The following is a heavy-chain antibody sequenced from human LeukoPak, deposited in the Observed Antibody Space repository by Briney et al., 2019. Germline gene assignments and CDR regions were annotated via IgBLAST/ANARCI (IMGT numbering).Heavy chain of an antibody. J-gene: IGHJ4*02. D-gene: IGHD6-19*01. CDR1: GYTFTDYY. V-gene: IGHV1-2*02. Sequence: ASVKVSCKASGYTFTDYYMHWVRQAPGQGLEWMGWINPNSGNTDYAQKFQGRVTLTRDTSISTAYMELSRLRSDDTAVYYCARSPVAGTFDYWGQGTLVTVSS. CDR2: INPNSGNT. CDR3: ARSPVAGTFDY.